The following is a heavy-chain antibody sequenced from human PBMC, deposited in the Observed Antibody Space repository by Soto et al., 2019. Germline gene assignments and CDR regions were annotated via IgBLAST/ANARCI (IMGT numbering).Heavy chain of an antibody. D-gene: IGHD1-26*01. V-gene: IGHV1-69*13. J-gene: IGHJ4*02. CDR1: GGTFSSYA. CDR2: IIPIFGTA. CDR3: ATLHSGSYYNPRHFDY. Sequence: SVKVSCKASGGTFSSYAISWVRQAPGQGLEWMGGIIPIFGTANYAQKFQGRVTITADESTSTAYMELSSLRSEDTAVYYCATLHSGSYYNPRHFDYWGQGTLVTVSS.